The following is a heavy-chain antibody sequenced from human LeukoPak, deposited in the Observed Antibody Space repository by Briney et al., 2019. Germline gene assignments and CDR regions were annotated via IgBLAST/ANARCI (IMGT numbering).Heavy chain of an antibody. Sequence: PSETLSLTCTVSGGSISSYYWSWLRQPPGKGLEGIGYIYYSGSTNYNPSLTSRVTISVDTSKNQFSLKLSSVTAADTAVYYCARGSSLNPYYFDYWGQGTLVTVSS. J-gene: IGHJ4*02. V-gene: IGHV4-59*01. CDR3: ARGSSLNPYYFDY. D-gene: IGHD6-6*01. CDR1: GGSISSYY. CDR2: IYYSGST.